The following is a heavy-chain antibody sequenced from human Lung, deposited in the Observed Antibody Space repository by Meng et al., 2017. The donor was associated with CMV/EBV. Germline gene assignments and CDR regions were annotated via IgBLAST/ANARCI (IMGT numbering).Heavy chain of an antibody. CDR2: ISDSGSPI. J-gene: IGHJ4*02. CDR1: GFPFSSYE. Sequence: GGPXRLXFAASGFPFSSYEMHWVRQAPGKGLEWFSYISDSGSPIYHADPVKGRFNISRDNAKNSLYLQMNTLRAEDTAAYYCARWGCSSNGCYTGKYSFDYWXQGTLVTVSS. V-gene: IGHV3-48*03. CDR3: ARWGCSSNGCYTGKYSFDY. D-gene: IGHD2-2*02.